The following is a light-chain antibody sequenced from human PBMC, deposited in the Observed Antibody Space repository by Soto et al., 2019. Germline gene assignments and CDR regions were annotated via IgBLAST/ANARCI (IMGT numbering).Light chain of an antibody. CDR2: EVS. J-gene: IGLJ1*01. CDR1: SSDVGGSKY. Sequence: QSVLTQPASVSGSPGQSISISCTGSSSDVGGSKYVSWYQQYPGKAPKLMIYEVSYRPSGVSNRFSGSKSGNTASLTVSGLXAEDEADYYCSSKSSSGTLYVFGTGTKVTVL. V-gene: IGLV2-14*01. CDR3: SSKSSSGTLYV.